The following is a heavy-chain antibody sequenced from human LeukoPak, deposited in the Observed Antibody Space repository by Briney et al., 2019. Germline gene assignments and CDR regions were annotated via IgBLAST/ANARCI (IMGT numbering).Heavy chain of an antibody. Sequence: GGSLRLSCAASGFTFSSYSMNWVRQAPGKGLEWVSSISSSSSYIYYADSVKGRFTISRDKAKNSLYLQMNSLRAEDTAVYYCARESSSGWFLGDYWGQGTLVTVSS. J-gene: IGHJ4*02. CDR1: GFTFSSYS. V-gene: IGHV3-21*01. D-gene: IGHD6-19*01. CDR3: ARESSSGWFLGDY. CDR2: ISSSSSYI.